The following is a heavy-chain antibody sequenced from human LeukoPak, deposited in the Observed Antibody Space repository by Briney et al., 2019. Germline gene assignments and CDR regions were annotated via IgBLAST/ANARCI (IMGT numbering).Heavy chain of an antibody. CDR1: GGSISSYS. J-gene: IGHJ6*03. Sequence: PSETLSLTCTVSGGSISSYSASWIRQPAGKGLEWIGRIYTSGSTNYNPSLKSRVTISIDKSKNQFSLKLSSVTAADTAVYYCAREGGQQLVGGYYYSYYIDVWGKGTTVTVSS. CDR3: AREGGQQLVGGYYYSYYIDV. CDR2: IYTSGST. D-gene: IGHD6-13*01. V-gene: IGHV4-4*07.